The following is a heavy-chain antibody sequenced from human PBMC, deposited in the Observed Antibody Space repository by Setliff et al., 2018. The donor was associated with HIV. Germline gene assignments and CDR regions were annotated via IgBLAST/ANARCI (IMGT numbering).Heavy chain of an antibody. CDR2: VHHTGTT. D-gene: IGHD2-2*01. V-gene: IGHV4-31*03. Sequence: SETLSLTCTVSGVSVSSGGYYWSWIRQHPGKGLEWIGDVHHTGTTYLNPSLKSRITISVDTSKNQFSLKLGFVTAADTAVYHCARGESSTWDLAEHFQHWGNGTLVTVS. CDR1: GVSVSSGGYY. CDR3: ARGESSTWDLAEHFQH. J-gene: IGHJ1*01.